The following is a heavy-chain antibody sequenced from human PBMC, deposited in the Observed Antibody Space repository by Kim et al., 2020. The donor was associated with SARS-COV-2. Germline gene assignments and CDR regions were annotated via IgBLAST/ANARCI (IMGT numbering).Heavy chain of an antibody. Sequence: SETLSLTCTVSGGSISSYYWSWIRQPAGKGLEWIGRIYTSGSTNYNPSLKSRVTMSVDTSKNQFSLKLSSVTAADTAVYYCARVGLRCSSTSCYPDYYYYMDVWGKGTTVTVSS. J-gene: IGHJ6*03. V-gene: IGHV4-4*07. CDR1: GGSISSYY. D-gene: IGHD2-2*01. CDR3: ARVGLRCSSTSCYPDYYYYMDV. CDR2: IYTSGST.